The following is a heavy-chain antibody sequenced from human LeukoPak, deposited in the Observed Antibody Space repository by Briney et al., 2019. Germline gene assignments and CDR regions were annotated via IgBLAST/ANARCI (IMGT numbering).Heavy chain of an antibody. Sequence: ASVTVSCKASGYTFTGYYMHWVRQAPGQGLEWMGRINPNSGGTNYAQKFQGRVTMTRDTSISTAYMELSRLRSDDTAAYYCARGLEYSNHDYWGQGTLVTVSS. V-gene: IGHV1-2*06. J-gene: IGHJ4*02. CDR1: GYTFTGYY. CDR3: ARGLEYSNHDY. CDR2: INPNSGGT. D-gene: IGHD4-11*01.